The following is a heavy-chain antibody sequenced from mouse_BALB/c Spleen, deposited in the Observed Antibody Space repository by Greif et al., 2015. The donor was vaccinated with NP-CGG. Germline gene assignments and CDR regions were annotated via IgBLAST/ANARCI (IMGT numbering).Heavy chain of an antibody. CDR3: ARRSTMITTDYAMDY. CDR2: ISSGGSYT. J-gene: IGHJ4*01. V-gene: IGHV5-6*02. CDR1: GFTFSSYG. Sequence: EVKVVESGGDLVKPGGSLKLSCAASGFTFSSYGMSWVRQTPDKRLEWVATISSGGSYTYYPDSVKGRFTISRDNAKNTLYLQMSSLKSEDTAMYYCARRSTMITTDYAMDYWGQGTSVTVSS. D-gene: IGHD2-4*01.